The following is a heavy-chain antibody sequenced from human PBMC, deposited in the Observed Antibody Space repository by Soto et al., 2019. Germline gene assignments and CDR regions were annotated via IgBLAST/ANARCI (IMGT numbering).Heavy chain of an antibody. CDR3: ARVRQGPYDSSDYHKGMDV. CDR1: GYTFTSYA. J-gene: IGHJ6*02. V-gene: IGHV1-3*01. CDR2: INAGNGNT. Sequence: QVQLVQSGAEVKKPGASVKVSFKASGYTFTSYAMHWVRQAPGQRLEWMGWINAGNGNTKYSQKFQGRVTITRDTSASTAYMELSSLRSEDTAVYYCARVRQGPYDSSDYHKGMDVWGQGTTVTVSS. D-gene: IGHD3-22*01.